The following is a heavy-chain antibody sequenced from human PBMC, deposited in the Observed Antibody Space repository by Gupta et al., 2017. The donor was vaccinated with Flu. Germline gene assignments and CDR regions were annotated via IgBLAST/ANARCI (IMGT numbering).Heavy chain of an antibody. Sequence: QPAGRGREWMGRIFGSFNIKYNPSLESRVTMSLDTSTNEVSLRLTSVTAADTAVYYCARDHAEYTGSSNWFDPWGQGIQVTVSS. J-gene: IGHJ5*02. D-gene: IGHD1-26*01. CDR3: ARDHAEYTGSSNWFDP. V-gene: IGHV4-4*07. CDR2: IFGSFNI.